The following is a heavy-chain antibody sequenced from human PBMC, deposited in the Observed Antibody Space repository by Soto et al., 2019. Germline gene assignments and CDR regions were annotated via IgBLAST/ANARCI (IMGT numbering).Heavy chain of an antibody. V-gene: IGHV4-59*01. D-gene: IGHD4-4*01. CDR1: DGSITSFY. Sequence: SETLSLTCTVSDGSITSFYWSWIRQPPGMGLEWLGYVDYSGNTNYNSSLQSRVTISLDPSKSQFSLKLMSVTAADTAVYYCARVPYSNFPYYFFGMDVWGQGTTVTVSS. CDR2: VDYSGNT. CDR3: ARVPYSNFPYYFFGMDV. J-gene: IGHJ6*02.